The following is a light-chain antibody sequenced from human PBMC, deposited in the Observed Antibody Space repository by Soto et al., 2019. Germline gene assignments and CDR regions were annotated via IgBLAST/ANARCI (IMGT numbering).Light chain of an antibody. CDR3: QQYGSSYPWT. V-gene: IGKV3-20*01. J-gene: IGKJ1*01. Sequence: EVVLTQSPATLSLSPGATSTLSCGPSQSVNRYLAWYQQKPGQAPRLLIYGASSRATGIPDRFSGSGSGTDFTLTIRRLEPEDFAVYYCQQYGSSYPWTFGQGTKVDIK. CDR2: GAS. CDR1: QSVNRY.